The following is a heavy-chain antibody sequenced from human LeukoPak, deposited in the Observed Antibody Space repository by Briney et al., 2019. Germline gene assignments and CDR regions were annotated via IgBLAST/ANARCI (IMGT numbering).Heavy chain of an antibody. D-gene: IGHD3-22*01. CDR1: GGSISGHY. J-gene: IGHJ4*02. CDR2: IHNSGST. V-gene: IGHV4-4*08. CDR3: ARYWGPYDNSGAYFDY. Sequence: PSETLSLTCTVSGGSISGHYWSWIRQPPGKGLEWIGYIHNSGSTNYNPSLKSRVTISVDTSKNQFSLKLSSVTAADTAMYYCARYWGPYDNSGAYFDYWGQGTLVTVSS.